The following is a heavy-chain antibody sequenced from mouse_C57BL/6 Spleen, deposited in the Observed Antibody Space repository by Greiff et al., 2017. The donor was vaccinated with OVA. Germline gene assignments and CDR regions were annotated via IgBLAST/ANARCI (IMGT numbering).Heavy chain of an antibody. J-gene: IGHJ4*01. V-gene: IGHV1-26*01. CDR1: GYTFTDYY. Sequence: VQLQQSGPELVKPGASVKISCKASGYTFTDYYMNWVKQSHGKSLEWIGDINPNNGGTSYNQKFKGKATLTVDKSSSTAYMELRSLTSEDSAVYYCAITTVVPYNYAMDDWGQGTSVTVSS. CDR3: AITTVVPYNYAMDD. CDR2: INPNNGGT. D-gene: IGHD1-1*01.